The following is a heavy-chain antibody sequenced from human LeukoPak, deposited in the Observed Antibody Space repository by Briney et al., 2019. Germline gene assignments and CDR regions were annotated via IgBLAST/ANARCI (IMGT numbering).Heavy chain of an antibody. CDR3: ARGEAAGDIDY. Sequence: ASVKVSCKASGYTFTSYYMHWVRQAPGQGLEWMGWISAYNGNTNYAQKLQGRVTMTTDTSTSTAYMELRSLRSDDTAVYYCARGEAAGDIDYWGQGTLVTVSS. CDR2: ISAYNGNT. CDR1: GYTFTSYY. D-gene: IGHD6-13*01. V-gene: IGHV1-18*04. J-gene: IGHJ4*02.